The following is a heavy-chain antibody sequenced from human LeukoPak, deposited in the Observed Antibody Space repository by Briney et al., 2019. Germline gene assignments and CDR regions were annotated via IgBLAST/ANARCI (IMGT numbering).Heavy chain of an antibody. V-gene: IGHV1-69*05. CDR2: IIPIFGTA. CDR1: GGTFSSYA. CDR3: ARFRVTEAFDI. Sequence: ASVKVSCKASGGTFSSYANSWVRQAPGPGLEWMGRIIPIFGTANYAQKFQGRVTITTDESTSTAYMELSSLRSEDTAVYYCARFRVTEAFDIWGQGTMVTVSS. J-gene: IGHJ3*02. D-gene: IGHD2-21*02.